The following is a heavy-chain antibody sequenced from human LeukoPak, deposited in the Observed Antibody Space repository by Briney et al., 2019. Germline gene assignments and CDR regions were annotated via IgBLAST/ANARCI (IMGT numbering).Heavy chain of an antibody. Sequence: TGESLKISCKGSGFSFTTYWIGWVRQMPGKGLEWMGIIYPSDSDTTYSPSFQGQVTISADKSISTAYLQWSSLKAPDTAMYYCARRYGGGGREYFHHWGQGTLVTVSS. V-gene: IGHV5-51*01. J-gene: IGHJ1*01. CDR1: GFSFTTYW. CDR3: ARRYGGGGREYFHH. CDR2: IYPSDSDT. D-gene: IGHD3-16*01.